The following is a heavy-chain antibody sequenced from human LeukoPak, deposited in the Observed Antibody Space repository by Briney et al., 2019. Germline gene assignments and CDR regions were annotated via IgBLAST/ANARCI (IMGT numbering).Heavy chain of an antibody. CDR1: GGSISGTNW. Sequence: SGTLSLTCSVSGGSISGTNWWSWVRQPPGQGLEWIGEISLAGQTNYNPSLNGRVTMSLDKSSNQLSLHLTSVTAADTATYFCSRESGPFCPFGYWGQGTLVIVSS. CDR2: ISLAGQT. CDR3: SRESGPFCPFGY. V-gene: IGHV4-4*02. J-gene: IGHJ4*02. D-gene: IGHD1-26*01.